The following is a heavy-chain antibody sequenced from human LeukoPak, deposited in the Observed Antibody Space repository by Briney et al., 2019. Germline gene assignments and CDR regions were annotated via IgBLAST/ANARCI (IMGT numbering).Heavy chain of an antibody. CDR1: GFTFSSAW. V-gene: IGHV3-74*01. CDR2: INSDGSST. D-gene: IGHD2-21*01. CDR3: TRDYSYAMAV. Sequence: GGSLRLSCAASGFTFSSAWMHWVRQTPGKGLVWVSRINSDGSSTNYADSVKGPFTISRDNAKNMVNLQMNSLRAEDTAIYYCTRDYSYAMAVWGQGTTVTVSS. J-gene: IGHJ6*02.